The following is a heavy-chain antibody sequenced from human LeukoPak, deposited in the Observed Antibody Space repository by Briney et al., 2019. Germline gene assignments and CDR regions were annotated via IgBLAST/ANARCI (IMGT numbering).Heavy chain of an antibody. CDR1: GFTFSSYS. CDR2: ISSSSSYI. D-gene: IGHD6-19*01. CDR3: AKDAMAVAGNVNWFDP. J-gene: IGHJ5*02. V-gene: IGHV3-21*04. Sequence: PGGSLRLSCAASGFTFSSYSMNWVRQAPGKGLEWVSSISSSSSYIYYADSVKGRFTISRDNAKNSLYLQMNTLRAEDTAVYYCAKDAMAVAGNVNWFDPWGQGTLVTVSS.